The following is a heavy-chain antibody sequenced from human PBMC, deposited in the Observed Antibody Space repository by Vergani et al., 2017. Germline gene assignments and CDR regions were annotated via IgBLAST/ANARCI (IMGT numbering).Heavy chain of an antibody. Sequence: QVQLQQWGAGLLKPSETLSLTCAVYGGSFSGYYWSWIRQPPGKGLEWIGYIYYSGSTNYNPSLKSRVTISVATSKNKFSLKLSSVTAADTAVYYCAGQMTTVTTDWYFDLWGRGTLVTVSS. CDR2: IYYSGST. CDR3: AGQMTTVTTDWYFDL. CDR1: GGSFSGYY. J-gene: IGHJ2*01. D-gene: IGHD4-17*01. V-gene: IGHV4-34*11.